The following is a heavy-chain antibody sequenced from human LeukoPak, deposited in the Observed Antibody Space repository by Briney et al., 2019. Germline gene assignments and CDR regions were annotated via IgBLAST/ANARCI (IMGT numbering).Heavy chain of an antibody. D-gene: IGHD4-23*01. CDR1: GFTFSDYY. Sequence: GGSLRLSCAASGFTFSDYYMTWIRQAPGKGLEWVSYISGSGTNIDYADSVKGRFTISRDNAKNSVHLQMNSLRAEDTAVYYCAISANGGNSFWNYWGQGTLVTVSS. CDR3: AISANGGNSFWNY. CDR2: ISGSGTNI. J-gene: IGHJ4*02. V-gene: IGHV3-11*01.